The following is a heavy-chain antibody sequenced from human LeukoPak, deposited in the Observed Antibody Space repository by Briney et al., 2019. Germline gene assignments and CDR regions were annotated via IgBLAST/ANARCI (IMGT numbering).Heavy chain of an antibody. V-gene: IGHV3-23*01. D-gene: IGHD3-3*01. CDR2: ISGSGVDT. CDR3: AKDENDFTSRNPTYFCN. Sequence: PGGSLRVPCSASGFSFGMYAMSWVRQAPGKGLEWVSAISGSGVDTYYADAVQGRFSISRDSSKNTMYLQMRSLRAEDTAVYFCAKDENDFTSRNPTYFCNCGQGIMVTVSS. CDR1: GFSFGMYA. J-gene: IGHJ3*01.